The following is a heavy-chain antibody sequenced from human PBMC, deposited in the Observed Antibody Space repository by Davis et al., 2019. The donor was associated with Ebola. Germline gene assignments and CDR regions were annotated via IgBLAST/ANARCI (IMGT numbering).Heavy chain of an antibody. Sequence: GESLKISCAASGFNFDDYAIHWVRQAPGKGLEWVSLISWDGGSTFYADSVKGRFTISRDNSKNSLYLQMNSLRAEDTALYYCAKGLHPLTLVHGLDYWGQGTLVTVSS. D-gene: IGHD3-10*01. CDR3: AKGLHPLTLVHGLDY. J-gene: IGHJ4*02. V-gene: IGHV3-43D*03. CDR2: ISWDGGST. CDR1: GFNFDDYA.